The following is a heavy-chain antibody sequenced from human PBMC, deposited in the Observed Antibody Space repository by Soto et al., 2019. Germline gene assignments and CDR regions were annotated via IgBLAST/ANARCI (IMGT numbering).Heavy chain of an antibody. J-gene: IGHJ6*02. V-gene: IGHV3-74*01. D-gene: IGHD2-15*01. CDR1: GFTFSSYW. CDR3: ASDNPTRSALYGMDV. CDR2: INSDGSHT. Sequence: EVQLVESGGGLVQPGGSLRVSCAASGFTFSSYWMYWVRQAPGKGLVWVSRINSDGSHTNYADSVKGRVTISRDTAKNTLYLQMNNLRAEDTAVYYCASDNPTRSALYGMDVWGQGTTVTVSS.